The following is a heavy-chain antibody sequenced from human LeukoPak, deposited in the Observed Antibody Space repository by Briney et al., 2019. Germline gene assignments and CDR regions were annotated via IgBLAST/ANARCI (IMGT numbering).Heavy chain of an antibody. D-gene: IGHD1-1*01. CDR2: IDPSDSYT. CDR1: GYSFTSYW. V-gene: IGHV5-10-1*01. CDR3: ARYTTGAFDY. Sequence: GESLRFSCQGSGYSFTSYWITWVRQMPGKGLEWMGRIDPSDSYTNYSPSFQGHVTISADKSISTAYLQWSSLKASDTAMYYCARYTTGAFDYWGQGTLVTVSS. J-gene: IGHJ4*02.